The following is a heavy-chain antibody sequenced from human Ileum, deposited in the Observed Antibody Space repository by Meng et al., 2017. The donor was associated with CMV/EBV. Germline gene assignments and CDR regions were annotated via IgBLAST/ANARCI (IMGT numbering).Heavy chain of an antibody. Sequence: SLRLSCVGSGFTSTLYAMHWVRQPPGKGLEWVSGIYGNGVRIGYADSVKGRFTISRDNAKDTLYLQMNSLRSEDTAFYFCIRDTSPGGADYWGQGTLVTVSS. V-gene: IGHV3-9*02. D-gene: IGHD3-10*01. CDR1: GFTSTLYA. CDR3: IRDTSPGGADY. CDR2: IYGNGVRI. J-gene: IGHJ4*02.